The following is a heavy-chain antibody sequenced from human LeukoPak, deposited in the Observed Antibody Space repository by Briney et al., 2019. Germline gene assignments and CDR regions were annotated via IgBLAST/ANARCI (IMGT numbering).Heavy chain of an antibody. V-gene: IGHV6-1*01. CDR2: TYYRSQQWYS. CDR1: GDSFSSNGAA. CDR3: GRETDFGVVTN. Sequence: SQTLSLTCAVSGDSFSSNGAAWGWLRQSPSRGLEWLGRTYYRSQQWYSDYAPSVKGRITINADTSQNQFSLHLNSVTPEDTAVYYCGRETDFGVVTNWGQGTLVTVSS. J-gene: IGHJ4*02. D-gene: IGHD3-3*01.